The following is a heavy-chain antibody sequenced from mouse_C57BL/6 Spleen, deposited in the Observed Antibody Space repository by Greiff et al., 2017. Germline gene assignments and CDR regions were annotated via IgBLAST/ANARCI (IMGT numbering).Heavy chain of an antibody. Sequence: EVKLMESGGGLVQPGGSLSLSCAASGFTFTDYYMSWVRQPPGKALEWLGFIRNKANGYTTEYSASVKGRFTISRDNSQSILYLQMNALRAEDSATYYCARYHDYAWFAYWGQGTLVTVSA. J-gene: IGHJ3*01. V-gene: IGHV7-3*01. CDR3: ARYHDYAWFAY. CDR2: IRNKANGYTT. D-gene: IGHD2-4*01. CDR1: GFTFTDYY.